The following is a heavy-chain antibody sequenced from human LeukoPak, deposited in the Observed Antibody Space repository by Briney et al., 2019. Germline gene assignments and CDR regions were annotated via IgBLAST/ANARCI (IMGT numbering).Heavy chain of an antibody. J-gene: IGHJ5*02. CDR1: GYIFTSYW. CDR3: ARTNGYSSSSAFDP. Sequence: GESLNISCKGSGYIFTSYWIGWVRQMPGKGLEWMGIIYPGDSDIRYSPSFQGQVTISADKSINTAYLQWSSLKASDTAMYYCARTNGYSSSSAFDPWGQGTLVTVSS. D-gene: IGHD6-6*01. CDR2: IYPGDSDI. V-gene: IGHV5-51*01.